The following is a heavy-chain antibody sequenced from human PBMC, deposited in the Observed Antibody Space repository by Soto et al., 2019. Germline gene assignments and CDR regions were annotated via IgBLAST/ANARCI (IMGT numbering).Heavy chain of an antibody. Sequence: LSLTCTVSGGSISSSSYYWGWIRQPPGKGLEWIGSIYYSGSTYYNPSLKSRVTISVDTSKNQFSLKLSSVTAADTAVYYCARIHYYGSGTLDYWGQGTLVTVSS. J-gene: IGHJ4*02. CDR1: GGSISSSSYY. CDR2: IYYSGST. CDR3: ARIHYYGSGTLDY. D-gene: IGHD3-10*01. V-gene: IGHV4-39*01.